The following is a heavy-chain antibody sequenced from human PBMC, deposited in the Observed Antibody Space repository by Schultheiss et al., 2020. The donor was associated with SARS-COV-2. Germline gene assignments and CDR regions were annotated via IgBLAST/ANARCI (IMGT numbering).Heavy chain of an antibody. CDR1: GYSFTSYW. CDR2: IYPGDADA. CDR3: ARQFGGRDY. V-gene: IGHV5-51*01. Sequence: GESLKISCKGSGYSFTSYWIGWVRQMPGKGLEWMGIIYPGDADAIYGPSFEGQVTFSADTSISTVYLQWSSLKASDNAMYYCARQFGGRDYWGQGTLVTVSS. J-gene: IGHJ4*02. D-gene: IGHD3-10*01.